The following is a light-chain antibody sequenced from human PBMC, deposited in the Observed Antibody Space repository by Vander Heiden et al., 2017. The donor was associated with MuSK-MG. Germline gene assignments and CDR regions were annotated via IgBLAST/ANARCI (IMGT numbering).Light chain of an antibody. J-gene: IGKJ4*01. V-gene: IGKV1-12*01. CDR2: GAS. Sequence: IQMTQSTSSVSASARHRVTLSCRASQGIGNWVAWYQQKPGKAPNLLIYGASTLHSGVPSRFSASGSGTDFTLTISSLEPEDFATYFCQEAQSLPPTFGGGTKVE. CDR3: QEAQSLPPT. CDR1: QGIGNW.